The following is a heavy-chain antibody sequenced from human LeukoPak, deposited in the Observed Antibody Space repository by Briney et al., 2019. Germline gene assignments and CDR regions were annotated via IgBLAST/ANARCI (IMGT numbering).Heavy chain of an antibody. Sequence: GASVKVSCKASGYTFTAYCMHWVRQAPGQGLEWMGWINPNSGGTNYAQKFQGGVTMTRDTSISTAYMELSRLRSDDTAVYYCARDRVVVPAAFDYWGQGTLVTVSS. CDR3: ARDRVVVPAAFDY. D-gene: IGHD2-2*01. CDR2: INPNSGGT. J-gene: IGHJ4*02. V-gene: IGHV1-2*02. CDR1: GYTFTAYC.